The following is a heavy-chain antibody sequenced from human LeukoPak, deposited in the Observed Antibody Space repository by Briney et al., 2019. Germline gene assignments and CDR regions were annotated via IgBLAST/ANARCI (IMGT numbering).Heavy chain of an antibody. D-gene: IGHD4-17*01. J-gene: IGHJ4*02. Sequence: PSETLSLTCTVSGGSISSSSYYWGWIRQPPGKGLEWIGSIYYSGSTYYNPSLKSRVTISVGTSKNQFSLKLSSVTAADTAVYYCARQGFDYGEIFDYWGQGTLVTVSS. CDR2: IYYSGST. CDR3: ARQGFDYGEIFDY. V-gene: IGHV4-39*01. CDR1: GGSISSSSYY.